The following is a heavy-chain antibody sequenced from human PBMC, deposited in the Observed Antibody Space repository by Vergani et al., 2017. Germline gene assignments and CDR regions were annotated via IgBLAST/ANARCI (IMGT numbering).Heavy chain of an antibody. D-gene: IGHD2/OR15-2a*01. V-gene: IGHV3-23*04. CDR1: GFTFCNSA. Sequence: EVQLVESGGGLVQPGGSLRLSCAASGFTFCNSAVSWVRQAPGRGLAWVSSISGPGLSTYYADSVKGRFSISRDNSKNTVFLQMHSLRAEDTAIYYCVKEKIDLGSYFFDSWGHGILVTVSS. CDR2: ISGPGLST. J-gene: IGHJ4*01. CDR3: VKEKIDLGSYFFDS.